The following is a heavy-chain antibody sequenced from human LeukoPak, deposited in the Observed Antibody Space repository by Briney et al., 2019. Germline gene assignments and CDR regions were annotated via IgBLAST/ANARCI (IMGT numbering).Heavy chain of an antibody. CDR1: GFTFSSYA. D-gene: IGHD3-9*01. CDR2: ISYDGSNK. Sequence: PGRSLRLSCAASGFTFSSYAMHWVRQAPGKGLEWVAVISYDGSNKYYADSVKGRFTISRDNSKNTLYLQMNSLRAEDTAVYYCARVLSGALFNYDILTGYYNPPDYWGQGTLVTVSS. V-gene: IGHV3-30-3*01. CDR3: ARVLSGALFNYDILTGYYNPPDY. J-gene: IGHJ4*02.